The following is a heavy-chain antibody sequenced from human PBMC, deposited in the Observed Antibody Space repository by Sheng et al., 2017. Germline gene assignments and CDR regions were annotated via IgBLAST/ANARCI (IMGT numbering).Heavy chain of an antibody. Sequence: EVQLVESGGGLVKPGGSLRLSCTASGFTFSSYSMNWVRQAPGKGLEWVSSISSDSYTYYADSVKGRFTISRDNAKRSLYLQMNSLRAEDTAVYYCARDAYIDYWGPGTRGHR. CDR2: ISSDSYT. V-gene: IGHV3-21*01. CDR1: GFTFSSYS. J-gene: IGHJ4*02. CDR3: ARDAYIDY.